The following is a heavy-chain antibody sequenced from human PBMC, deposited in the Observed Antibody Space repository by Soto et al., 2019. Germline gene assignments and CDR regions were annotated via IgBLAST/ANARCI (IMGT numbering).Heavy chain of an antibody. J-gene: IGHJ4*02. D-gene: IGHD3-9*01. Sequence: VQVVESGGGLVQPGRSLRLSCAGSGFTFKDYAMHWVRQAPGKGLEWVAGISWNSVSIGYADSVKGRFTISRDDAKKSLYLQMNSLRTEDTALYYCGKGDFDILTGLESWGRGTLVTVSS. CDR2: ISWNSVSI. V-gene: IGHV3-9*01. CDR1: GFTFKDYA. CDR3: GKGDFDILTGLES.